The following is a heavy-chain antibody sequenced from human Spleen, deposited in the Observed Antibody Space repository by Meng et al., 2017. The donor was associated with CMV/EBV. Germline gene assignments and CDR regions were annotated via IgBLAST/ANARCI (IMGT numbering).Heavy chain of an antibody. CDR1: GYTFSSYG. Sequence: ASVKVSCKASGYTFSSYGIIWVRQAPGQGLEWMGWFNPYNGDTKYAQKFQGRVTMTTDTSTSTAYMELRSLRSDDTAVFYCARVARSDIVVVPAALTTGNYYYYGMDVWGQGTTVTVSS. CDR2: FNPYNGDT. CDR3: ARVARSDIVVVPAALTTGNYYYYGMDV. V-gene: IGHV1-18*01. J-gene: IGHJ6*02. D-gene: IGHD2-2*01.